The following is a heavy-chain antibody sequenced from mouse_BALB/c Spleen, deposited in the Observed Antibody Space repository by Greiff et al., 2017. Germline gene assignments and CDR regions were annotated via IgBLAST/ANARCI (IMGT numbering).Heavy chain of an antibody. CDR2: IWAGGST. CDR1: GFSLTSYG. Sequence: VKLLESGPGLVAPSQSLSITCTVSGFSLTSYGVHWVRQPPGKGLEWLGVIWAGGSTNYNSALMSRLSISKDNSKSQVFLKMNSLQTDDTAMYYGAREGYDGYFFDDWGQGTTLTVSS. V-gene: IGHV2-9*02. J-gene: IGHJ2*01. D-gene: IGHD2-3*01. CDR3: AREGYDGYFFDD.